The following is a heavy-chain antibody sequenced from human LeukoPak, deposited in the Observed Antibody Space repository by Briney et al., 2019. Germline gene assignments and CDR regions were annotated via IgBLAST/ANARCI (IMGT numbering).Heavy chain of an antibody. CDR1: GGSVSSGSYY. Sequence: SETLCLTCTVSGGSVSSGSYYWSWIRQPPGKGLEWIGYIYYSGSTNYNPSLKSRVTISVDTSKNQFSLKLSSVTAADTAVYYCARGVETVPFDYGGRGTLVTVSS. CDR3: ARGVETVPFDY. D-gene: IGHD4-17*01. J-gene: IGHJ4*02. V-gene: IGHV4-61*01. CDR2: IYYSGST.